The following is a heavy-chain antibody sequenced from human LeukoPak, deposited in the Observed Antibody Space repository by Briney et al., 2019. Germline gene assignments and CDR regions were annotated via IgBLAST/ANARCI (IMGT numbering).Heavy chain of an antibody. CDR2: FDPEDGET. D-gene: IGHD5-18*01. CDR1: GYTFTGYY. V-gene: IGHV1-24*01. J-gene: IGHJ3*01. CDR3: ATDLNMDTALGI. Sequence: ASVKVSCKASGYTFTGYYMHWVRQAPGQGLEWMGGFDPEDGETIYAQKFQGRVTMTEDTSTDTAYMELSSLRSEDTAVYYCATDLNMDTALGIWGQGTMVTVSS.